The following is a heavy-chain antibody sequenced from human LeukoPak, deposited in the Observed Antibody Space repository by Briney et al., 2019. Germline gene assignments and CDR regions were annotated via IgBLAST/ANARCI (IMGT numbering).Heavy chain of an antibody. CDR3: AREVDNPYWYFDL. CDR1: GGSISSGDYY. J-gene: IGHJ2*01. CDR2: IYYSGST. D-gene: IGHD1-1*01. V-gene: IGHV4-30-4*08. Sequence: SQTLSLTCTVSGGSISSGDYYWSWIRQPPGKGLEWIGYIYYSGSTYYNPSLNSRVTISVDTSKNQFSLKLSSVTAADTAVYYCAREVDNPYWYFDLWGRGTLVTVSS.